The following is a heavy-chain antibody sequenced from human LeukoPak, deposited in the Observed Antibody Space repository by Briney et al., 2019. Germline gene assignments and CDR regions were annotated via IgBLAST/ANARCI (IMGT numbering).Heavy chain of an antibody. D-gene: IGHD1-26*01. CDR2: IKQDGSEK. J-gene: IGHJ3*02. CDR1: GFTFSSNW. CDR3: ARDVGAFDI. V-gene: IGHV3-7*05. Sequence: GGSLRLSCAAAGFTFSSNWMSWVRQAPGKGLQWVANIKQDGSEKYYVDSVKGRFTISRDNAKKSLYLQMNSLRAEDTAVYYCARDVGAFDIWGQGTMVTVSS.